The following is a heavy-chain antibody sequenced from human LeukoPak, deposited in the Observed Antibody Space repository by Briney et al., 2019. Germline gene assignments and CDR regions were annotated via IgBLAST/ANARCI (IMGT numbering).Heavy chain of an antibody. Sequence: GGSLRLSCAASGFTFSSYAMSWVRQAPGKGLEWVSAISGSGGSTYYADSAKGRFTISRDNSKNTLYLQMNSLRAEDTAVYYCAKDQPYYYDSSGSFWGQGTLVTASS. CDR1: GFTFSSYA. CDR2: ISGSGGST. J-gene: IGHJ4*02. V-gene: IGHV3-23*01. D-gene: IGHD3-22*01. CDR3: AKDQPYYYDSSGSF.